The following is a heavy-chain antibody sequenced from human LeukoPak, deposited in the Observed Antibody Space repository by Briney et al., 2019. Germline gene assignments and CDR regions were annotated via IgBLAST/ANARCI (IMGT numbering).Heavy chain of an antibody. CDR1: GYTFTSYG. CDR2: ISAYNGNT. CDR3: ARVPCSSTSCYPFYYYYGMDV. V-gene: IGHV1-18*01. J-gene: IGHJ6*02. Sequence: GASVKVSFKASGYTFTSYGISWVRQAPGQGLEWMGWISAYNGNTNYAQKLQGRVTMTTDTSTSTAYMELRSLRSDDTAVYYCARVPCSSTSCYPFYYYYGMDVWGQGTTVTVSS. D-gene: IGHD2-2*01.